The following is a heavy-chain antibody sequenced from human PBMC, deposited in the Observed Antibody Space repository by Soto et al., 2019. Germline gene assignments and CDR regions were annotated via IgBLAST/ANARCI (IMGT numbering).Heavy chain of an antibody. Sequence: QVQLVESGGGVVQPGRSLRLSCAASGFTFSSYAMHWVRQAPGKGLEWVAVISYDGSNKYYADSVKGRFTISRDNSKNTLYLHMNSLRAEDTAVYYCARGRPLVTTSMAEGLYGMDVWGQGTTVTVSS. CDR1: GFTFSSYA. CDR3: ARGRPLVTTSMAEGLYGMDV. V-gene: IGHV3-30-3*01. D-gene: IGHD4-4*01. J-gene: IGHJ6*02. CDR2: ISYDGSNK.